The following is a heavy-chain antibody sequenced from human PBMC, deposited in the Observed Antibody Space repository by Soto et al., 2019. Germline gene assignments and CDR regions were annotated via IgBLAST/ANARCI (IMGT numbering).Heavy chain of an antibody. CDR3: ARDLPIDDFWSGYGYYGMDV. Sequence: PSETLSLTCTVFGGSISSGGYYWSWIRQHPGKGLEWIGYIYYSGSTYYNPSLKSRVTISVDTSKNQFSLKLSSVTAADTAVYYCARDLPIDDFWSGYGYYGMDVWGQGTTVTVSS. V-gene: IGHV4-31*03. J-gene: IGHJ6*02. CDR1: GGSISSGGYY. D-gene: IGHD3-3*01. CDR2: IYYSGST.